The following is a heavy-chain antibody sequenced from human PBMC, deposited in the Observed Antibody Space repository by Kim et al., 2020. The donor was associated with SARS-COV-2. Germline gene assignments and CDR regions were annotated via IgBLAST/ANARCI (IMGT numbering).Heavy chain of an antibody. CDR3: AKTITMVRGVIIRRTYYYGMDV. CDR1: GFTFSSYG. Sequence: GGSLRLSCAASGFTFSSYGMHWVRQAPGKGLEWVAVISYDGSNKYYADSVKGRFTISRDNSKNTLYLQMNSLRAEDTAVYYCAKTITMVRGVIIRRTYYYGMDVWGQGTTVTVSS. J-gene: IGHJ6*02. CDR2: ISYDGSNK. V-gene: IGHV3-30*18. D-gene: IGHD3-10*01.